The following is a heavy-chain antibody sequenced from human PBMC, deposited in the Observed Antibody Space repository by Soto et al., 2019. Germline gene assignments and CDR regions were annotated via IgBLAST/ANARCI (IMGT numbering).Heavy chain of an antibody. D-gene: IGHD2-21*01. CDR3: ARLGEPDY. Sequence: ASVKVSCKASGYTFTGYYIHWVRQAPGQGLEWMGWMNPNSGDTNFAQKFQGRVTMTRNTSISTAYMELSSLRSEDTAVYYCARLGEPDYWGQGTLVTVSS. CDR1: GYTFTGYY. J-gene: IGHJ4*02. CDR2: MNPNSGDT. V-gene: IGHV1-2*02.